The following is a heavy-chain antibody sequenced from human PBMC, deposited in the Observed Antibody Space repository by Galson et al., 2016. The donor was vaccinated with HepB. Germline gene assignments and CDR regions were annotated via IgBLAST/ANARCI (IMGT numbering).Heavy chain of an antibody. Sequence: SLRLSCADSGFIFRSYAMSWVRQAPGKGLEWLAVISNDGSNKYFADSVKGRFTISRDNSKNTLYLQMNSLRAEYTAVYYCARFIASPWNDYYYYGMDVWGKGTTVTVSS. CDR3: ARFIASPWNDYYYYGMDV. CDR2: ISNDGSNK. V-gene: IGHV3-30-3*01. J-gene: IGHJ6*04. CDR1: GFIFRSYA. D-gene: IGHD1-1*01.